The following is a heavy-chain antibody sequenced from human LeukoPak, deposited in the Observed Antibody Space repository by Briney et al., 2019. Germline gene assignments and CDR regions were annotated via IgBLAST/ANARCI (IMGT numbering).Heavy chain of an antibody. D-gene: IGHD5-24*01. CDR3: ATDIEKYRGNDY. CDR2: FDPEDGET. J-gene: IGHJ4*02. V-gene: IGHV1-24*01. CDR1: GYTLTELS. Sequence: GASVKVSCKVSGYTLTELSMHWVRRAPGKGLEWMGGFDPEDGETIYAQKFQGRVTMTEDTSTDTAYMELSSLRSEDTAVYYCATDIEKYRGNDYWGQGTLVTVSS.